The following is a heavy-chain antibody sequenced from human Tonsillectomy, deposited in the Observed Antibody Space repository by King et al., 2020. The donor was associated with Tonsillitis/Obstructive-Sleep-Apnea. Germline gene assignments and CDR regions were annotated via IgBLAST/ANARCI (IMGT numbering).Heavy chain of an antibody. CDR1: GLTFSRDW. Sequence: DVQLVESGGGLVQPGGSLRLSCAASGLTFSRDWMTWVRRAPGKGLEWVANINQDGSEKYYVDSVKGRITISRDNAKDSLYLQMNSLRAEATAVYYCASRTGIPAAVFYFDYWGQGTLVTVSS. D-gene: IGHD2-2*01. J-gene: IGHJ4*02. CDR2: INQDGSEK. CDR3: ASRTGIPAAVFYFDY. V-gene: IGHV3-7*02.